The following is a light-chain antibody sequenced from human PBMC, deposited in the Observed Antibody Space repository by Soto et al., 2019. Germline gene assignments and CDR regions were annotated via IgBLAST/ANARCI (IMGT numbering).Light chain of an antibody. V-gene: IGLV1-40*01. Sequence: QSVLTQPPSVSWAPGPRVNISCTGSNSNIGEGFDVYWHPQLQATVPKLLINGNNNRPSGFPDRFSGSKSGASASLAISELQPEDEADYYCQSYDSNLRGSVFGGGTKLTVL. CDR2: GNN. CDR1: NSNIGEGFD. CDR3: QSYDSNLRGSV. J-gene: IGLJ2*01.